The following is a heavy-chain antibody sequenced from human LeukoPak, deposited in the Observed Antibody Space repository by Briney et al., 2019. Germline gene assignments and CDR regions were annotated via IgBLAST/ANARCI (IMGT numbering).Heavy chain of an antibody. V-gene: IGHV3-23*01. CDR1: GFIFSSCA. Sequence: PGGSLRLSCAASGFIFSSCAMSWVRQAPGKGLEWVSTISGSGDSTYYADSVKGRFTISRDNSKDTLYLQMSSARVDDTAVYYCARDRGRYYDSRGFYWGYYFDSWGQGILVTVST. CDR3: ARDRGRYYDSRGFYWGYYFDS. CDR2: ISGSGDST. D-gene: IGHD3-22*01. J-gene: IGHJ4*02.